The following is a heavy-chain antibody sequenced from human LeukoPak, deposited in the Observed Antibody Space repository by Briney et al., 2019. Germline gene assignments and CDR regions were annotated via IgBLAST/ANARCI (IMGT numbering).Heavy chain of an antibody. V-gene: IGHV4-59*01. Sequence: SETLSLTCTVSGGSISSYYWSWIRQPPGKGLEWIGYIYYSGSTNYNPSLKSRVTISVDTSKNQFSLKLSSVTAADTAVYYCARGDGAYYYDSSGYYPSLYFDYWGQGTLVTVSS. D-gene: IGHD3-22*01. CDR1: GGSISSYY. CDR2: IYYSGST. J-gene: IGHJ4*02. CDR3: ARGDGAYYYDSSGYYPSLYFDY.